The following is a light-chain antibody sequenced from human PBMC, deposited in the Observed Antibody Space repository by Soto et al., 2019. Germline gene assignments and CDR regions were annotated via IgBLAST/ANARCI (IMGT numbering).Light chain of an antibody. J-gene: IGKJ4*01. V-gene: IGKV3-20*01. CDR2: RAS. CDR3: QQYGSSPLT. Sequence: EIVLTQSPGTLSLSPGERATLSCRASQSVSTHYLAWYQQKPGQAPKVLIYRASSRATGVPDRFSGSGSGTDFTLTITRLEPEDFAVYYCQQYGSSPLTFGRGAKVDIK. CDR1: QSVSTHY.